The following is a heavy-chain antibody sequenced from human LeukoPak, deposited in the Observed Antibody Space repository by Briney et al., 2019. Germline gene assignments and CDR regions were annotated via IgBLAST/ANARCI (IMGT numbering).Heavy chain of an antibody. V-gene: IGHV4-59*08. Sequence: PSETLSLTCTVSGGSISSYYWSWIRQPPGKGLEWIGYIYYSGSTNYNPSLKSRVTISVDTSKNQFSLKLSSVTAADTAVYYCARRGGVTTTFDYWGQGTLVTVSS. J-gene: IGHJ4*02. CDR3: ARRGGVTTTFDY. D-gene: IGHD4-17*01. CDR2: IYYSGST. CDR1: GGSISSYY.